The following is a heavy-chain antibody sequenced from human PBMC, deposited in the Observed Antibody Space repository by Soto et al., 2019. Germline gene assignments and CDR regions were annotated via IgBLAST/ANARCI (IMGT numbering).Heavy chain of an antibody. V-gene: IGHV3-21*01. D-gene: IGHD1-26*01. CDR1: GFSLRDNY. J-gene: IGHJ5*01. CDR3: AREFQRVGARPETNWLDS. Sequence: PGGSLRLSCAASGFSLRDNYLTWVRQPPGQGLEWVSSISGDGTYIYYADSVRGRFIISRDSAKSSWSLQMDSLRVEDTAVYYCAREFQRVGARPETNWLDSWGQGTLVTVSS. CDR2: ISGDGTYI.